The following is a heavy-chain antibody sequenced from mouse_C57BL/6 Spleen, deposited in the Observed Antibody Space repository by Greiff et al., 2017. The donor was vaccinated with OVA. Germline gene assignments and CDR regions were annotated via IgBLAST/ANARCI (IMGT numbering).Heavy chain of an antibody. CDR1: GYAFSSSW. CDR2: IYPGDGDT. Sequence: VKLKQSGPELVKPGASVKISCKASGYAFSSSWMNWVKQRPGKGLEWIGRIYPGDGDTNYNGKFKGKATLTADKSSSTAYMQLSSLTSEDSAVYFCARPNWDDWYFDVWGTGTTVTVSS. D-gene: IGHD4-1*01. V-gene: IGHV1-82*01. J-gene: IGHJ1*03. CDR3: ARPNWDDWYFDV.